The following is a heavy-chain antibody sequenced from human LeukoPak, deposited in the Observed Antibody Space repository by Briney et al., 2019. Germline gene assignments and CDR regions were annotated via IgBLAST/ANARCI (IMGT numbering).Heavy chain of an antibody. CDR2: IHPNTGGT. V-gene: IGHV1-2*02. Sequence: ASVKVSCKASGYTFTGHYIHWVRQAPGQGLEWMGWIHPNTGGTKYAQKFQGRVTITRNTSISTAYMELSSLRSEDTAVYYCARGFRTMVRGVIGNYYYYYMDVWGKGTTVTVSS. J-gene: IGHJ6*03. CDR1: GYTFTGHY. CDR3: ARGFRTMVRGVIGNYYYYYMDV. D-gene: IGHD3-10*01.